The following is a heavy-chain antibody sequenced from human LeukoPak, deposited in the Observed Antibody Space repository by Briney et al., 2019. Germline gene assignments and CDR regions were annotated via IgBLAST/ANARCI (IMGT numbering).Heavy chain of an antibody. D-gene: IGHD3-10*01. CDR1: GGSISSYY. J-gene: IGHJ6*03. Sequence: SETLFLTCTVSGGSISSYYWSWIRQPPGKGLEWIGYIYYSGGTNYNPSLKSRVTISVDTSKNQFSLRLSSVAAADTAVYYCARVYGSGSYSNFYYYYMDVWGKGTTVTVSS. CDR3: ARVYGSGSYSNFYYYYMDV. V-gene: IGHV4-59*01. CDR2: IYYSGGT.